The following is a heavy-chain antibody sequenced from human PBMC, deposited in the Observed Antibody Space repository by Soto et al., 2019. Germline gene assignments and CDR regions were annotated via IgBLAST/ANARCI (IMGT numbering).Heavy chain of an antibody. CDR1: GFSFSSYA. CDR2: ISGGGRSA. J-gene: IGHJ4*01. Sequence: EVQLLESGGGLVQPGGSLRLSCAASGFSFSSYAMTWVRQAPGKGLEWVSGISGGGRSAYYADSVKGRFTISRDNSKNTLHLQMNSLRAEDTAVYFCAKLPQADYAPYTLDYWGHGTLVTVSS. D-gene: IGHD4-17*01. CDR3: AKLPQADYAPYTLDY. V-gene: IGHV3-23*01.